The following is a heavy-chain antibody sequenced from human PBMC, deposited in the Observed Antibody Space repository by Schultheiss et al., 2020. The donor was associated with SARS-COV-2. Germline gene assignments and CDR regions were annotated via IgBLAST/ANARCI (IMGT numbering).Heavy chain of an antibody. CDR3: VRGEGYIYHY. CDR1: GVTLSNHW. J-gene: IGHJ4*02. D-gene: IGHD5-24*01. V-gene: IGHV3-74*03. CDR2: IKSDGSNI. Sequence: GGSLRLSCAASGVTLSNHWMHWVRQGPGKGLVWVSHIKSDGSNIKYADSVKGRFTISRDSAKNMLYLQMNSLRDEDTAIYYCVRGEGYIYHYWGQGTLVTVSS.